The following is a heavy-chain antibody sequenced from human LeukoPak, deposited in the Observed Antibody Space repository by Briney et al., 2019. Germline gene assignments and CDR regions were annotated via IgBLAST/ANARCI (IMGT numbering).Heavy chain of an antibody. V-gene: IGHV4-34*01. D-gene: IGHD3-9*01. J-gene: IGHJ4*02. CDR1: GGSFSGYY. CDR3: ARGTRLRYFDWLPSGSRLCFDY. CDR2: INHSGST. Sequence: SETLSLTCAVYGGSFSGYYWSWIRQPPGKGLEWIGEINHSGSTNYNPSLKSRVTISVDTSKNQFSLKLSSVTAADTAVNYCARGTRLRYFDWLPSGSRLCFDYWGQGTLVTVSS.